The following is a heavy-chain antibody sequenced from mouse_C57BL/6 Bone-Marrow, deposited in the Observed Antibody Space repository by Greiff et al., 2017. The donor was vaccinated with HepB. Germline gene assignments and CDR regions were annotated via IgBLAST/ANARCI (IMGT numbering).Heavy chain of an antibody. J-gene: IGHJ4*01. V-gene: IGHV5-17*01. Sequence: DVQLQESGGGLVKPGGSLKLSCAVSGFTFSDYGMHWVRQAPEKGLEWVAYISSGSSTIYYADTVKGRFTISRDNAKNTLFLQMTSLRAEDTAMYYCARQGSSKGYYAMDYWGQGTSVTVSS. CDR1: GFTFSDYG. D-gene: IGHD1-1*01. CDR3: ARQGSSKGYYAMDY. CDR2: ISSGSSTI.